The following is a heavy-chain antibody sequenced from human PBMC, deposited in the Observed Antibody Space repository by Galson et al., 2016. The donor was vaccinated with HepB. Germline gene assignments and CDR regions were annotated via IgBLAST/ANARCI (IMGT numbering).Heavy chain of an antibody. J-gene: IGHJ4*02. Sequence: SLRLSCAASGFTFSDYWMHWVRQAPGKGLEWVAIISYDGSSKDYADSVKGRFTISRDNSKNTVFLQMNSLRPEDAAIYYCAKWAGTATILLWSGLFDDWGQGTLVTVSS. CDR3: AKWAGTATILLWSGLFDD. CDR2: ISYDGSSK. CDR1: GFTFSDYW. D-gene: IGHD3-10*01. V-gene: IGHV3-30-3*01.